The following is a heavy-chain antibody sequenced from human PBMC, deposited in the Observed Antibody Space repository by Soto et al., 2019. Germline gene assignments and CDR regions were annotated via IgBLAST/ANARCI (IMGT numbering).Heavy chain of an antibody. CDR2: ISYDGSNK. D-gene: IGHD6-19*01. J-gene: IGHJ6*02. CDR3: AKDPSSGWFDYYYGMDV. Sequence: QVQLVESGGGVVQTGRSLRLSCAASGFTFSSYGMHWVRQAPGKGLEWVAVISYDGSNKYYADSVKGRFTISRDNSKNTLYLQMNSLRAEDTAVYYCAKDPSSGWFDYYYGMDVWGQGTTVTVSS. V-gene: IGHV3-30*18. CDR1: GFTFSSYG.